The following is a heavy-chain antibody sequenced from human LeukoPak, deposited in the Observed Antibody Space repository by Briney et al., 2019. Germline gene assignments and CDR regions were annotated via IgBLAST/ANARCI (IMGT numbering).Heavy chain of an antibody. CDR2: TYYRSKWYN. V-gene: IGHV6-1*01. CDR3: ARAPTRYCSSTSCSRNWFDP. J-gene: IGHJ5*02. Sequence: SQTLSLSCAISGDSVSSNSAAWNWIRQSPSRGLEWLGRTYYRSKWYNDYAVSVKSRITINPDTSKNQFSLQLNPVTPEDTAVYYCARAPTRYCSSTSCSRNWFDPWGQGTLVTVSS. D-gene: IGHD2-2*01. CDR1: GDSVSSNSAA.